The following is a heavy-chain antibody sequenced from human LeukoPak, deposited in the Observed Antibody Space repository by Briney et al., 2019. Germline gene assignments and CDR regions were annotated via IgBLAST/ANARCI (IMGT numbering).Heavy chain of an antibody. V-gene: IGHV3-30*18. Sequence: GGPLRLSCAASGFTFSSYGMHWVRQAPGKGLEWVAVISYDGSNKYYADSVKGRFTISRDNSKNTLYLQMNSLRAEDTAVYYCAKDIRRLQLERLGDYWGQGTLVTVSS. CDR2: ISYDGSNK. D-gene: IGHD1-1*01. CDR1: GFTFSSYG. CDR3: AKDIRRLQLERLGDY. J-gene: IGHJ4*02.